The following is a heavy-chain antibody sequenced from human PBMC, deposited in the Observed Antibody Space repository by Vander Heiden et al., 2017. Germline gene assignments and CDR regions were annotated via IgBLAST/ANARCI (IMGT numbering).Heavy chain of an antibody. Sequence: QVQLQQLGAGMLKPSETPSLTCAVAGGSFSGYYGSWIRQSTGKELQWIGQINYWGNTNDNPSLKSGVTMSVDRSKTQFSLTLSSVTAADTAVYYCATNSSSSGRSFDLWGQGTMVSVSS. CDR2: INYWGNT. D-gene: IGHD6-6*01. CDR3: ATNSSSSGRSFDL. J-gene: IGHJ3*01. V-gene: IGHV4-34*02. CDR1: GGSFSGYY.